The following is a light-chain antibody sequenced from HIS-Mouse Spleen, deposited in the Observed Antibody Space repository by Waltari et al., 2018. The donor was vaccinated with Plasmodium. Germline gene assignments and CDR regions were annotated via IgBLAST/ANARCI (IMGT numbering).Light chain of an antibody. CDR2: QDS. CDR3: QAWDSSTVV. Sequence: SYELTQPPSVSVSPGQTASITCSGDKLGYKYACWYQQKPGQSPVLVIYQDSKRPSGSQERFSGSNSGNTATLTISGTQAMDEADYYCQAWDSSTVVFGGGTKLTVL. J-gene: IGLJ2*01. CDR1: KLGYKY. V-gene: IGLV3-1*01.